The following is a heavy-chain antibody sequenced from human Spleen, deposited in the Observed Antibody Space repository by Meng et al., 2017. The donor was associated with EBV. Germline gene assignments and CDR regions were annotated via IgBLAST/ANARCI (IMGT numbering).Heavy chain of an antibody. V-gene: IGHV4-34*01. CDR2: INHSGST. CDR1: DGSFSAFY. Sequence: VQIQQWGAGLLNPSETLSLTCAVYDGSFSAFYWNWFRQSPGKGLEWIGEINHSGSTNYNPSLKSRVTMSVDTSKNQFSLKLSSLTAADTAMYYCAIGVTLVRGYWGQGTLVTVSS. CDR3: AIGVTLVRGY. D-gene: IGHD3-10*01. J-gene: IGHJ4*02.